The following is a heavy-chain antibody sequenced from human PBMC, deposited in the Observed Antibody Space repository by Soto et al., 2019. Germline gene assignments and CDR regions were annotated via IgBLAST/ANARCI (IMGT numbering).Heavy chain of an antibody. CDR2: IYPGDSDS. CDR1: GYTFTDYW. J-gene: IGHJ4*03. V-gene: IGHV5-51*01. D-gene: IGHD2-2*01. Sequence: GESLKISCKASGYTFTDYWIGWVRQMPGKGLEWMGVIYPGDSDSRYSPSFQGHVTISADKSITTAYLQWSSLKASDTAFYYCGRVYHSSSVCGFDYWGQGTMVTVSS. CDR3: GRVYHSSSVCGFDY.